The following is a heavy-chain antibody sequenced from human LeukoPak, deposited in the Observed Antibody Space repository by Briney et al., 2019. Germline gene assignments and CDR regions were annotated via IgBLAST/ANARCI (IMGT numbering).Heavy chain of an antibody. CDR1: GYTFTSYY. D-gene: IGHD1-26*01. Sequence: ASVKVSCKASGYTFTSYYMHWVRQAPGQGLEGMGWISAYNGNTNYAQKLQGRVTMTTDTSTSTAYMELRSLRSDDTAVYYCARDQPHSGSYFRVDAFDIWGQGTMVTVSS. V-gene: IGHV1-18*04. CDR3: ARDQPHSGSYFRVDAFDI. J-gene: IGHJ3*02. CDR2: ISAYNGNT.